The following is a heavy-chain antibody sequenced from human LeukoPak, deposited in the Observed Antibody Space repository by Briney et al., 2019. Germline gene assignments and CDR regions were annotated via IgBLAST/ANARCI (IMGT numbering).Heavy chain of an antibody. V-gene: IGHV3-23*01. CDR1: GFTFSNCP. CDR3: AKERVVGETGTVGFDF. D-gene: IGHD4-23*01. J-gene: IGHJ4*02. Sequence: GGSLRLSCVASGFTFSNCPMSWVRQAPGQGLEWVTAISGSGANTYCSDSVKGRFTVSRDNSRNTLYVQMNNLRADDTAVYYRAKERVVGETGTVGFDFWGQGALVTVSS. CDR2: ISGSGANT.